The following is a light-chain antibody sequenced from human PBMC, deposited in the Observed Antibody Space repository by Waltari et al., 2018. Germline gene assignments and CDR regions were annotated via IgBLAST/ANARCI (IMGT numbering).Light chain of an antibody. V-gene: IGLV2-14*03. CDR2: DVS. Sequence: QSALTQPASVSGSPGQSITISCTGTNTDVGGYNYFSWYQHHPRKAPKLMIYDVSNRPSGISYRFSGSKSGNTASLTISGLQAEDEADYYCTSYTTSSTPHVVFGGGTKLSVL. CDR3: TSYTTSSTPHVV. J-gene: IGLJ2*01. CDR1: NTDVGGYNY.